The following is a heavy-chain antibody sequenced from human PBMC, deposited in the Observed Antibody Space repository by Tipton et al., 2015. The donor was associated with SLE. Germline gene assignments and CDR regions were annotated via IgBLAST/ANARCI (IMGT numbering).Heavy chain of an antibody. D-gene: IGHD1-26*01. Sequence: LRLSCTVSGASISSYSWSWIRQPPGKGLEWIGRIYTRGSTNYNLSLKSRVPISLDTSKNHISLRLTSVTAADTAVYYCARGPSSSETYYTWFDSWGQGTLVTVSS. CDR2: IYTRGST. V-gene: IGHV4-4*09. J-gene: IGHJ5*01. CDR3: ARGPSSSETYYTWFDS. CDR1: GASISSYS.